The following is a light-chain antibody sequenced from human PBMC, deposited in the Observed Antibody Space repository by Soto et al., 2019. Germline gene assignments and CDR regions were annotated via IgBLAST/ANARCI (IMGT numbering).Light chain of an antibody. Sequence: DIVMTQSPDSLAVSLGERATINCKSSQSVLYSSNNKNYLAWYQQKPGQPPKLLIYWASTRESGVPDRFSGSESGTDFTLTISSLQAEDVAVYYCQQYYSTLVTFGQGTKLEIK. V-gene: IGKV4-1*01. CDR1: QSVLYSSNNKNY. CDR3: QQYYSTLVT. J-gene: IGKJ2*01. CDR2: WAS.